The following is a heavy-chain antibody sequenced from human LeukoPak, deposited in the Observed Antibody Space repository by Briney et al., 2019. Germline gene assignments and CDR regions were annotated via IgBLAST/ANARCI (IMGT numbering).Heavy chain of an antibody. CDR3: ARQLSGWYDADPY. J-gene: IGHJ4*02. V-gene: IGHV3-7*05. D-gene: IGHD6-19*01. Sequence: GGSLRLSCAASGFTFSRYWMSWVRQAPGKGLEWVANIKEDGSRNHYVDSVKGRFTISRDNAKNSLYLQMSSLRAEDTAVYYCARQLSGWYDADPYWGRGTLVTVSS. CDR2: IKEDGSRN. CDR1: GFTFSRYW.